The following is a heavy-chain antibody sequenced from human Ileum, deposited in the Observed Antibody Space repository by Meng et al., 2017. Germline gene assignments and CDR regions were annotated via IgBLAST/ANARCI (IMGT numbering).Heavy chain of an antibody. J-gene: IGHJ4*02. CDR1: GGSVSSAGYR. V-gene: IGHV4-61*08. CDR3: ARDHWGSLDY. D-gene: IGHD7-27*01. CDR2: AST. Sequence: VHLQEAGPVLVRPSATLSIICSVSGGSVSSAGYRWGWIRHPPGKGLEWIGYASTNYNPSLKSRVTISLDTSKNQFSLKLSSVTAADTAVYYCARDHWGSLDYWGQGILVTVSS.